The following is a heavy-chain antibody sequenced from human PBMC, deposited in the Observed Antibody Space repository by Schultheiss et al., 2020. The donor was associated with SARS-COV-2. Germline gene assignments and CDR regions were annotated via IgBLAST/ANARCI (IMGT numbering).Heavy chain of an antibody. CDR1: GGSFSGYY. CDR2: INHSGST. D-gene: IGHD3-10*01. V-gene: IGHV4-34*01. Sequence: SETLSLTCAVYGGSFSGYYWSWIRQPPGKGLEWIGEINHSGSTNYNPSLKSRVTISVDTSKNQFSLKLSSVTAADTAVYYCARHDTVRGVIPYNWFDPWGQGTLVTVSS. J-gene: IGHJ5*02. CDR3: ARHDTVRGVIPYNWFDP.